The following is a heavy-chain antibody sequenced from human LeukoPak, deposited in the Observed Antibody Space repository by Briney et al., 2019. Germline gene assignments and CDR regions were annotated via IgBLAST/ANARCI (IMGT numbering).Heavy chain of an antibody. D-gene: IGHD2-2*01. CDR1: GFTFSSYS. J-gene: IGHJ4*02. CDR2: ISSSSNSI. Sequence: GGSLRLSCAASGFTFSSYSMNWVRQAPGKGLEWASDISSSSNSIYYADSVKGRFTISRDNAKNSLYLQMNSLRAEDTAVYYCARSRVRMRAFYYDYWGQGTLVTVSS. V-gene: IGHV3-48*01. CDR3: ARSRVRMRAFYYDY.